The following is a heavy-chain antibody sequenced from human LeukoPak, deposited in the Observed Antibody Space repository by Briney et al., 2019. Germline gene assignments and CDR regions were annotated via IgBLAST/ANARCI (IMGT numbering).Heavy chain of an antibody. D-gene: IGHD3-22*01. CDR2: ISSSSSTI. J-gene: IGHJ4*02. CDR1: GFTFSSYG. CDR3: ARGTYYYDSSGYYYSY. Sequence: GGSLRLSCAASGFTFSSYGMTWVRQAPGKGLEWVSYISSSSSTIYYADSVKGRFTISRDNAKNSLYLQMNSLRAEDTAVYYCARGTYYYDSSGYYYSYWGQGTLVAVSS. V-gene: IGHV3-48*04.